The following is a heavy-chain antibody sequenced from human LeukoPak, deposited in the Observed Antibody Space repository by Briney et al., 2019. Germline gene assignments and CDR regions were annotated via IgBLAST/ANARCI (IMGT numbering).Heavy chain of an antibody. CDR3: AKDLGYCTNGVCYWFDY. V-gene: IGHV3-23*01. Sequence: PGGSLRLSCAASGFTFSSYTMSWVRQAPGKGLEWVSATSGSGGSTYYADSVKGRFTISRDNSKNTLYLQMNSLRAEDTAVYYCAKDLGYCTNGVCYWFDYWGQGTLVTVSS. D-gene: IGHD2-8*01. J-gene: IGHJ4*02. CDR2: TSGSGGST. CDR1: GFTFSSYT.